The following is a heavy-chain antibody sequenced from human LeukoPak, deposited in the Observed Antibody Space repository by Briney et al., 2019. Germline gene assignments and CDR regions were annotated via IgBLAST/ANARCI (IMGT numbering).Heavy chain of an antibody. CDR2: IYTSGST. V-gene: IGHV4-61*02. D-gene: IGHD3-16*02. CDR1: GGSISSGSYY. J-gene: IGHJ4*02. CDR3: ARDELSASNDY. Sequence: SLTLSLTCTVSGGSISSGSYYWSWIRQPAGKGREWIGRIYTSGSTNYNPSLKSRVTISVDTSKNQFSLKLSSVTAADTAVYYCARDELSASNDYWGQGTPVTVSS.